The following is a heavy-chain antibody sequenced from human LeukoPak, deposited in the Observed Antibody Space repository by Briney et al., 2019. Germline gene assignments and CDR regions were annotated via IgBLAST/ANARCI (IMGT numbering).Heavy chain of an antibody. D-gene: IGHD3-22*01. CDR2: IIPIFGTA. V-gene: IGHV1-69*05. CDR1: GGTFSSYA. CDR3: ASGYYDNGRYPPYFDY. Sequence: ASVKVSCKASGGTFSSYAISWVRQAPGQGLEWMGGIIPIFGTANYAQKFQGRVTITTDESTSTAYMELSSLRSEDTAVYYCASGYYDNGRYPPYFDYWGQGTLVTVSS. J-gene: IGHJ4*02.